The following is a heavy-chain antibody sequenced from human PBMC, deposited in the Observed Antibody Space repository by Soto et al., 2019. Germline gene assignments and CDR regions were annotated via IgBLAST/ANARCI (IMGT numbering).Heavy chain of an antibody. CDR2: ISWDGGST. J-gene: IGHJ2*01. V-gene: IGHV3-43*01. CDR3: ANSHNWYFDL. CDR1: GFTFDDYT. Sequence: PGGSLRLSCAASGFTFDDYTMHWVRQAPGKGLEWVSLISWDGGSTYYADSVKGRFTIFRDNSKNSLYLQMNSLRTEDTALYYCANSHNWYFDLWGRGTLVTVSS.